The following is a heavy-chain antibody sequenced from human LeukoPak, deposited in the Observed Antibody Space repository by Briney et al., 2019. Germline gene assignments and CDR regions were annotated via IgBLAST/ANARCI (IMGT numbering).Heavy chain of an antibody. CDR2: ISSSSSYI. D-gene: IGHD3-3*01. J-gene: IGHJ4*02. V-gene: IGHV3-21*01. CDR1: GFTFSSYE. Sequence: GGSLRLSCAASGFTFSSYEMNWVRQAPGKGLEWVSSISSSSSYIYYADSVKGRFTISRDNAKNSLYLQMNSLRAEDTAVYYCARGGGPYDFWSEMSDYWGQGTLVTVSS. CDR3: ARGGGPYDFWSEMSDY.